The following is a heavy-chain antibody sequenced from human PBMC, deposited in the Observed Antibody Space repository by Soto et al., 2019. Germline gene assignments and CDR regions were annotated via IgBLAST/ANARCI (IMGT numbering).Heavy chain of an antibody. CDR2: IWYDGSNT. Sequence: GGSLRLSCAASGFTFSNYGMHWVRQAPGKGLEWVAVIWYDGSNTYYAVSLKGRLTISRDNSKNTVYLQMNSLRDEDTAVYYCARGFGNYGYSGLNYWGPGTLVTVCS. D-gene: IGHD5-18*01. CDR1: GFTFSNYG. V-gene: IGHV3-33*01. J-gene: IGHJ4*02. CDR3: ARGFGNYGYSGLNY.